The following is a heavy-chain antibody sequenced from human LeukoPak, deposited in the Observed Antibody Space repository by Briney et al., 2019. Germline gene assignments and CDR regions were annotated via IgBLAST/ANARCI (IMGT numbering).Heavy chain of an antibody. CDR3: ARVKAVAALSYYFDY. CDR1: GGSISSYY. Sequence: SETLPLTCTVSGGSISSYYWSWIRQPPGKGLEWIGYIYYSGSTNYNPSLKSRVTISVDTSKNQFSLKLSSVTAADTAVYYCARVKAVAALSYYFDYWGQGTLVTVSS. J-gene: IGHJ4*02. CDR2: IYYSGST. V-gene: IGHV4-59*12. D-gene: IGHD6-19*01.